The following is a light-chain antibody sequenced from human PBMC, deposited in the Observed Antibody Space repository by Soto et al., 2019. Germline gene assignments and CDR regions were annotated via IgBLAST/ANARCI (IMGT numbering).Light chain of an antibody. Sequence: EIVMTQSPATLSVSPGERATLSCRASQSVSSNLAWYQQKPGQAPRLLIYVASTRATGIPARFSGSGSGTEFTLTISSLQSEDFAVYYCQQYNNWALYTFGQGTKLEIK. J-gene: IGKJ2*01. CDR3: QQYNNWALYT. CDR2: VAS. V-gene: IGKV3-15*01. CDR1: QSVSSN.